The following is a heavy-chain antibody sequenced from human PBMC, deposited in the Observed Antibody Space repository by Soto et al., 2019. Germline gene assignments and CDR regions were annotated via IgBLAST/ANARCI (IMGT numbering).Heavy chain of an antibody. CDR2: ISYDGSNK. CDR3: AKEEGPDYGDYGRVGYFDY. Sequence: QVQLVESGGGVVQPGRSLRLSCAASGFTFSSYGMHWVRQAPGKGLEWVAVISYDGSNKYYADSVKGRFTISRANSKNTLYLQMTSLRAEDTAVYYCAKEEGPDYGDYGRVGYFDYWGQGTLVTVSS. V-gene: IGHV3-30*18. J-gene: IGHJ4*02. CDR1: GFTFSSYG. D-gene: IGHD4-17*01.